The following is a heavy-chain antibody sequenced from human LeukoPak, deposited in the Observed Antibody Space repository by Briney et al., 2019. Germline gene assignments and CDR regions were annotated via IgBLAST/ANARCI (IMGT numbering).Heavy chain of an antibody. CDR2: ISSSSSYI. CDR1: GSTFSSYS. D-gene: IGHD2-21*02. Sequence: GGSLRLSCAASGSTFSSYSMNWVRQAPGKGLEWVSSISSSSSYIYYADSVKGRFTISRDNAKNSLYLQMNSLRAEDTAVYYCARALVVVVTAVDYWGQGTLVTVSS. CDR3: ARALVVVVTAVDY. J-gene: IGHJ4*02. V-gene: IGHV3-21*01.